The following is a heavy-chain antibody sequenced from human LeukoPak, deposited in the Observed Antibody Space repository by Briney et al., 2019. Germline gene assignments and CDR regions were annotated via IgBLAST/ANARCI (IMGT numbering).Heavy chain of an antibody. Sequence: SQTLSLTCVISGDNVSTNSGGWDCIRQSPSRGLECLGRTHYRSKWFNDYALSVKSRITISPDTSKNQVSLHLKSVTPEDTAVYYCARDRGGFHYDNSLDIWGQGTTVTVSS. CDR3: ARDRGGFHYDNSLDI. D-gene: IGHD3-22*01. CDR1: GDNVSTNSGG. J-gene: IGHJ3*02. V-gene: IGHV6-1*01. CDR2: THYRSKWFN.